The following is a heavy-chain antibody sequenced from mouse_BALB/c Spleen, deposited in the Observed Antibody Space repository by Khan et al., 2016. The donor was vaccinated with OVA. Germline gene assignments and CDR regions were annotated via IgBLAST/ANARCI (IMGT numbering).Heavy chain of an antibody. CDR3: ARSTYRYALVY. V-gene: IGHV3-8*02. D-gene: IGHD2-12*01. J-gene: IGHJ3*01. Sequence: EVQLVESGPSLVKPSQTLSLTCSVTGDSITSGYWNWIRKFPGNKLEYMGYIIYTGYTYYNPSLKSRISITRHTSKNQYYLQLSSVTDEDTATYYCARSTYRYALVYWGQGTLVTVSA. CDR2: IIYTGYT. CDR1: GDSITSGY.